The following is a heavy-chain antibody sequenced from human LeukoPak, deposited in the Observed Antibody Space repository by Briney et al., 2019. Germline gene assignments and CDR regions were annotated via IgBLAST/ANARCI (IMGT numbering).Heavy chain of an antibody. D-gene: IGHD2-2*01. J-gene: IGHJ4*02. V-gene: IGHV1-18*01. CDR1: GYTFSAYG. CDR3: ARSQCPDSTSCYYFFYFDF. CDR2: TSGTGYNT. Sequence: GASVKVSCEASGYTFSAYGITWVRQAPGQGLEWMAWTSGTGYNTDYTQRFQGRVSVTTDTSTSTAYLEVRSLRSEDTAIYYCARSQCPDSTSCYYFFYFDFWGQGTPVTVSS.